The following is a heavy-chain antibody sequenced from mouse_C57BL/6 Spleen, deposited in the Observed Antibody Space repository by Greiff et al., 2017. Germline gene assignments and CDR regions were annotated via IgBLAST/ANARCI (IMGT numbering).Heavy chain of an antibody. J-gene: IGHJ2*01. CDR1: GYSITSGYY. D-gene: IGHD2-3*01. CDR3: ARGGYSYYFDY. CDR2: ISYDGSN. Sequence: DVQLQESGPGLVKPSQSLSLTCSVPGYSITSGYYWNWIRQFPGNKLEWMGYISYDGSNNYNPSLKNRISITRDTSKNQFFLKLNSVTTEDTATYYCARGGYSYYFDYWGQGTTLTVSS. V-gene: IGHV3-6*01.